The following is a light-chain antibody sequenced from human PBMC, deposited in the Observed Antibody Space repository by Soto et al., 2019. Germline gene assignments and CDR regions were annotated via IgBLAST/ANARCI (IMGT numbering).Light chain of an antibody. J-gene: IGKJ5*01. CDR2: GAS. V-gene: IGKV3-15*01. Sequence: ERVMTQSPATLSVSPGESATLSCRASQTVYTYLAWFQQKPGQAPRLLIYGASTRATDIPARFSGSGSGTEFTLTITSLQSDDFEVYYCQHYNNWPFTFGQGTRLEIK. CDR3: QHYNNWPFT. CDR1: QTVYTY.